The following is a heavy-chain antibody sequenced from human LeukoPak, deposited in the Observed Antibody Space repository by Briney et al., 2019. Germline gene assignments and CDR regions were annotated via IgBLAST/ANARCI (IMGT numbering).Heavy chain of an antibody. J-gene: IGHJ4*02. CDR3: ARWGVGGY. V-gene: IGHV3-48*03. Sequence: PGGSLRLSCAASGFTFSSYEMNWVRQAPGKGLEWVSYISSSGTIYYADSVKGRFTISRDNAKNSLYLQMNSLRAEDTAVYYCARWGVGGYWGQGTLVTVSS. CDR2: ISSSGTI. CDR1: GFTFSSYE. D-gene: IGHD3-16*01.